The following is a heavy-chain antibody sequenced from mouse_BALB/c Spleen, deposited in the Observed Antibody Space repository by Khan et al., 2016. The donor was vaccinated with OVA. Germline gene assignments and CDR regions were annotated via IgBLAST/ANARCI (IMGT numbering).Heavy chain of an antibody. V-gene: IGHV1-77*01. Sequence: QVQLQQSGPDLVKPGASVKMSCKASGYTFTDFLISWVKQRPGQGLEWIGEIYPGSGYTYSNENVRGKAILTSDKSSNTAYMQLNSLTSEDSAVYFCARAGYGGFAYWGQGALVTVSA. J-gene: IGHJ3*01. CDR2: IYPGSGYT. CDR1: GYTFTDFL. CDR3: ARAGYGGFAY. D-gene: IGHD3-2*02.